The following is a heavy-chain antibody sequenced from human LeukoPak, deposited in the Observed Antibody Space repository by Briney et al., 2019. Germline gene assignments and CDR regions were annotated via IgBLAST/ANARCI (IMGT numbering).Heavy chain of an antibody. CDR3: ARDWVAGVPFDAFDI. D-gene: IGHD3-10*01. J-gene: IGHJ3*02. CDR2: IKEDGSEK. Sequence: GGSLRLSCVASGFTLSNYWMSWVRQAPGKGLEWVGNIKEDGSEKYYVGSVKGRFTISRDNAKNSLYLHMDSLTAEDTAIYYCARDWVAGVPFDAFDIWGQGTMVSVSS. V-gene: IGHV3-7*01. CDR1: GFTLSNYW.